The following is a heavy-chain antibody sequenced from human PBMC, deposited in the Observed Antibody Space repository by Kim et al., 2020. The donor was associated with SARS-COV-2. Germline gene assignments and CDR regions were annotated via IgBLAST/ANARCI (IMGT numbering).Heavy chain of an antibody. CDR3: ARWRCIAARLWLGWVDY. CDR2: IYYSGST. J-gene: IGHJ4*02. V-gene: IGHV4-39*01. Sequence: SETLSLTCTVSGGSISSSSYYWGWIRQPPGKGLEWIGSIYYSGSTYYNPSLKSRVTISVDTSKNQFSLKLSSVTAADTAVYYCARWRCIAARLWLGWVDYWGQGTLVTVSS. CDR1: GGSISSSSYY. D-gene: IGHD6-6*01.